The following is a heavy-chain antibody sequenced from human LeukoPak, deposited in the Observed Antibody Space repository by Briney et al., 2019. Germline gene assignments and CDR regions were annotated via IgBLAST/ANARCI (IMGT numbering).Heavy chain of an antibody. Sequence: GASVKVSCKASGYTFTSYGISWVRQAPGQGLEWMGWISAYNGNTNYAQKLQGRVTMTTDTSASTAYMELRSLRSDDTAAYYCARVAGLYYDSSGPFDYWGQGTRVTVSS. CDR2: ISAYNGNT. CDR3: ARVAGLYYDSSGPFDY. J-gene: IGHJ4*02. V-gene: IGHV1-18*01. D-gene: IGHD3-22*01. CDR1: GYTFTSYG.